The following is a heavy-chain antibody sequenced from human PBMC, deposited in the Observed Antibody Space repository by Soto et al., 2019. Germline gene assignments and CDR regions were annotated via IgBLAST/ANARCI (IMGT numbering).Heavy chain of an antibody. CDR1: GYTFINFG. CDR2: ISPFNGHT. J-gene: IGHJ5*02. D-gene: IGHD6-13*01. Sequence: QVQLVQSGTEVKKPGASVKVSCKTSGYTFINFGIGWVRQAPGQGIECMGWISPFNGHTHYAQKFKGRFYLTKDTSTSTACLELRSLTYDDTAVYYCARLPPRTTAGLNYFDPWGQGTLVTVSS. V-gene: IGHV1-18*01. CDR3: ARLPPRTTAGLNYFDP.